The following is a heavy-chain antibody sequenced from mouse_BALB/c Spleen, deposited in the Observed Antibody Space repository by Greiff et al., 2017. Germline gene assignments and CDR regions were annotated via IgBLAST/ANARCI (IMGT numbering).Heavy chain of an antibody. CDR2: INPSNGRT. J-gene: IGHJ2*01. D-gene: IGHD1-1*01. CDR1: GYTFTSYW. V-gene: IGHV1S81*02. CDR3: ARRPDSVVAHFDY. Sequence: QVQLQQSGAELVKPGASVKLSCKASGYTFTSYWMHWVKQRPGQGLEWIGEINPSNGRTNYNEKFKSKATLTVDKSSSTAYMQLSSLTSEDSAVYYCARRPDSVVAHFDYWGQGTTLTVSS.